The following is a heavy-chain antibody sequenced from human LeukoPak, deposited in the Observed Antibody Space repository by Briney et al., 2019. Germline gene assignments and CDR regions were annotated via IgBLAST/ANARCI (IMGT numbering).Heavy chain of an antibody. Sequence: PSETLSLTCTVSGGSISSYYWSWIRQPPGKGLEWIGYIYYSGSTNYNPSLKSRVTISVDTSKNQFSLKLSSVTAADTAVYYCARSTPFGIVVAYYFDYWGQGTLVTVSS. D-gene: IGHD3-22*01. CDR3: ARSTPFGIVVAYYFDY. J-gene: IGHJ4*02. V-gene: IGHV4-59*12. CDR1: GGSISSYY. CDR2: IYYSGST.